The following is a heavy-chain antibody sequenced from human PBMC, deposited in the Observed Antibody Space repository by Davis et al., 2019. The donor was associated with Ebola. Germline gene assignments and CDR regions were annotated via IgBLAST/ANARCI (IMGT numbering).Heavy chain of an antibody. D-gene: IGHD2-2*01. CDR2: ISYDGSNK. V-gene: IGHV3-30*03. CDR3: ARAQCLPAAMLCLENWFDP. J-gene: IGHJ5*02. Sequence: GGSLRLSCAASGFTFSSYGMHWVRQAPGKGLEWVAVISYDGSNKYYADSVKGRFTISRDNSKNSLYLQMNSLRDEDTAVYYCARAQCLPAAMLCLENWFDPWGQGTLVTVSS. CDR1: GFTFSSYG.